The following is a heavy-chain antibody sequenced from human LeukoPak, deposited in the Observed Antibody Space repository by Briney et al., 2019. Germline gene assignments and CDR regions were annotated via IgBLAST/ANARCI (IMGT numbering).Heavy chain of an antibody. CDR1: GGSISNYY. D-gene: IGHD2-15*01. CDR2: ISYSGST. Sequence: SETLSLTCTVSGGSISNYYWSWIRQPPGKGLEWIGYISYSGSTNYNPSLKSRVTISVDTSKNQFSLKLNSVTAADTAVYYCARDGVYCSGGNCHTYWGQGTLVTVSS. V-gene: IGHV4-59*01. J-gene: IGHJ4*02. CDR3: ARDGVYCSGGNCHTY.